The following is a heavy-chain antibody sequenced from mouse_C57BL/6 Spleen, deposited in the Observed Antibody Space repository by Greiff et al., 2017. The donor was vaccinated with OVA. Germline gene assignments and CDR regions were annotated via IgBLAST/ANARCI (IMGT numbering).Heavy chain of an antibody. V-gene: IGHV1-69*01. CDR2: IDPSDSYT. CDR3: ASSYYYGSSHVYYAMEY. CDR1: GYTFTSYW. Sequence: QVQLQQPGAELVMPGASVKLSCKASGYTFTSYWMHWVKQRPGQGLEWIGEIDPSDSYTNYNQKFKGKSTLTVDKSSSTAYMQLSSLTSEDSAVYYCASSYYYGSSHVYYAMEYWGQGTSVTVSS. J-gene: IGHJ4*01. D-gene: IGHD1-1*01.